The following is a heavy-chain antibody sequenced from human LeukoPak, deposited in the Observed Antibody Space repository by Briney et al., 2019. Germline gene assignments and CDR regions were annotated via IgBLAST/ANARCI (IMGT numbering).Heavy chain of an antibody. D-gene: IGHD2-15*01. CDR3: ARGSNCSGGSCRSRAYYYYGMDV. CDR1: GFTFSSFD. J-gene: IGHJ6*02. V-gene: IGHV3-23*01. Sequence: GGSLRLSCAASGFTFSSFDMSWVRQAPGKGLEWVSSISGSGRSTQYADSVKGRFSISRDNSRKRLYLQMNSLRAEDTAVYYCARGSNCSGGSCRSRAYYYYGMDVWGQGTTVTVSS. CDR2: ISGSGRST.